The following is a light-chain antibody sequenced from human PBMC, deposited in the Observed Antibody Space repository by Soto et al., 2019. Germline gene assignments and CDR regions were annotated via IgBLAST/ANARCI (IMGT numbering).Light chain of an antibody. V-gene: IGLV1-51*01. Sequence: SVLTQLPSVSANPGRTATISCSGSNSNIGNNYVSWYQQLPGTAPKLLIYDNNKRPSEIPGRFSGSKSVTSATLGITGLQTGLQSDYSCGTEVNSLSPYVFGSG. CDR3: GTEVNSLSPYV. CDR2: DNN. CDR1: NSNIGNNY. J-gene: IGLJ1*01.